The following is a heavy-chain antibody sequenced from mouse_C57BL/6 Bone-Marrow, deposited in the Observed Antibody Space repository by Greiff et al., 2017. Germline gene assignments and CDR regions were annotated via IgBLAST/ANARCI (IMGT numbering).Heavy chain of an antibody. CDR3: ARWRSYYFDY. CDR2: IYPGDGDT. V-gene: IGHV1-82*01. Sequence: VQLQESGPELVKPGASVKISCKASGYAFSSSWMNWVKQRPGKGLEWIGRIYPGDGDTNYNGKFKGKATLTADKSSSTAYMQLSSLTSEDSAVYFCARWRSYYFDYWGQGTTLIVSS. CDR1: GYAFSSSW. J-gene: IGHJ2*01.